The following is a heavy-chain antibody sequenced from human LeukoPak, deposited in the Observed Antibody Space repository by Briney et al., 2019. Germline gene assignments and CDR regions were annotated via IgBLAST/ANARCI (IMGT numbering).Heavy chain of an antibody. Sequence: GGSLRLSCAASGFLFSSYSMNWVRQAPGKGLEWVSYISASGSNIYYLDAVKGRFTVSRDNAMNSLFLQMNRQRAEDTAIYYCVRVKGTYFDFWGQGTLVTVSS. V-gene: IGHV3-48*01. CDR3: VRVKGTYFDF. D-gene: IGHD1-1*01. CDR1: GFLFSSYS. J-gene: IGHJ4*02. CDR2: ISASGSNI.